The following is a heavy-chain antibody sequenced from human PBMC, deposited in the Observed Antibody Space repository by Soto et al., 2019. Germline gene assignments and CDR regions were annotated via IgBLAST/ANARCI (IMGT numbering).Heavy chain of an antibody. Sequence: SETLSLTCTVSGDFLSSYYWSWIRQSPVKGLEWIGYIYYSGITNYNASLKSRVTMSIDTSKNQFSLRLNSVTAADTAVYFCVRSSIEPRIFMYPFDYWGLGTLVTVSS. V-gene: IGHV4-59*08. CDR1: GDFLSSYY. J-gene: IGHJ4*02. CDR3: VRSSIEPRIFMYPFDY. CDR2: IYYSGIT. D-gene: IGHD6-6*01.